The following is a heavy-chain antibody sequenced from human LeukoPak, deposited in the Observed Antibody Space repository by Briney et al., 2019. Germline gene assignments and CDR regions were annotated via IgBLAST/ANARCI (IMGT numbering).Heavy chain of an antibody. J-gene: IGHJ4*02. CDR2: IYTSGST. V-gene: IGHV4-4*07. Sequence: PSETLSLTCTVSGGSISTFYWSWIRQPAGKGLEWIGRIYTSGSTNYNPSLKSRVTMSVDRSRSQFSLKLSSVTAADTAVYYCAIYGGSYETDYWGQGTLVTVSS. CDR1: GGSISTFY. D-gene: IGHD1-26*01. CDR3: AIYGGSYETDY.